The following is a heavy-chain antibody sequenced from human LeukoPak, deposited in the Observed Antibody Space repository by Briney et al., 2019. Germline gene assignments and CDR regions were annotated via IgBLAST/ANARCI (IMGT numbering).Heavy chain of an antibody. CDR2: IKSKTDGGTT. J-gene: IGHJ4*02. V-gene: IGHV3-15*01. CDR1: GFTFSNAW. CDR3: TTSDDYYDSSGYYHIDY. Sequence: GGSLRLSCAASGFTFSNAWMSWVRRAPGKGLEWVGRIKSKTDGGTTDYAAPVKGRFTISRDDSKNTLYLQMNSLKTEDTAVYYCTTSDDYYDSSGYYHIDYWGQGTLVTVSS. D-gene: IGHD3-22*01.